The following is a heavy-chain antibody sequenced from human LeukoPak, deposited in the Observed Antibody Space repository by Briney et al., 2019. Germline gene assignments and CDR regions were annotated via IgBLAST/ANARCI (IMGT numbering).Heavy chain of an antibody. D-gene: IGHD3/OR15-3a*01. CDR3: ARGFGLDLTLDY. Sequence: PSETLSLTCTVSGDSISRYYWSWLRQPPGKGLEWIGYIYYSGSTNYNPSLKSRVTISVDTSKNQFSLKLSSVTAADTAVYYCARGFGLDLTLDYWGQGTLVTVSS. CDR2: IYYSGST. V-gene: IGHV4-59*01. J-gene: IGHJ4*02. CDR1: GDSISRYY.